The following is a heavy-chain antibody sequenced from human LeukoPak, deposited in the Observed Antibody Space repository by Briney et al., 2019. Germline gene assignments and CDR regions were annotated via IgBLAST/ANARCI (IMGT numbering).Heavy chain of an antibody. Sequence: AETLSLTCTVSGGSISSYNWNCIRQSPMKRLESIGYIYYSGSTNYNPYLKSRVTTLVDTYKNQFSLSLISGAAADTAVYYCAREYSSSSGRRAFDFWGQGTMVTVSS. J-gene: IGHJ3*01. V-gene: IGHV4-59*08. D-gene: IGHD6-6*01. CDR1: GGSISSYN. CDR3: AREYSSSSGRRAFDF. CDR2: IYYSGST.